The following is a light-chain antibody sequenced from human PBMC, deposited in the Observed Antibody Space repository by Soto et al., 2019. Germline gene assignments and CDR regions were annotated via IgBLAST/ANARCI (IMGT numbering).Light chain of an antibody. V-gene: IGLV1-44*01. CDR1: SSNIGTNT. CDR3: AAWEDSLNGFVL. J-gene: IGLJ2*01. Sequence: QLVLTQTPSASGTPGQRITISCSGGSSNIGTNTVHWYQQLPGTAPKLLIYSNDQRPSGVPDRFSGSKSGTSASLAISGLQSEDEADYYCAAWEDSLNGFVLFGGGTKLTVL. CDR2: SND.